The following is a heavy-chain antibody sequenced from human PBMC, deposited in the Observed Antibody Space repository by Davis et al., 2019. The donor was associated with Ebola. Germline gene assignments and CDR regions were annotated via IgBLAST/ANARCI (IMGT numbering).Heavy chain of an antibody. D-gene: IGHD2-2*01. V-gene: IGHV4-34*09. CDR1: GGSFSAYY. CDR3: AREAGYCSSTSCSSSNWFDP. Sequence: LRLSCAVYGGSFSAYYWSWIRQSPGKGLEWIGEINHGGSTTYNPSLKSRVTISVDTSKNQFSLKLSSVTAADTAVYYCAREAGYCSSTSCSSSNWFDPWGQGTLVTVSS. J-gene: IGHJ5*02. CDR2: INHGGST.